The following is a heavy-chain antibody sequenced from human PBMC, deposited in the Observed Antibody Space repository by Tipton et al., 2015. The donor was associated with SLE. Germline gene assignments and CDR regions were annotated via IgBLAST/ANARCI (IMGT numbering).Heavy chain of an antibody. D-gene: IGHD7-27*01. Sequence: SLRLSCAASGFTFSYYWMHWVRQSPGKGLVWVSRISSDVTNTIYADSVKGRFTISRDNAKNSLYLQMNSLRAEDTALYYCAKDKRWGGAGVFDYWGQGTLVTVSS. V-gene: IGHV3-74*01. J-gene: IGHJ4*02. CDR1: GFTFSYYW. CDR3: AKDKRWGGAGVFDY. CDR2: ISSDVTNT.